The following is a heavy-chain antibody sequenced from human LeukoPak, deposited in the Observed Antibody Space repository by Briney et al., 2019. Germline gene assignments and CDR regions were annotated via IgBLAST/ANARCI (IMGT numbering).Heavy chain of an antibody. J-gene: IGHJ4*02. CDR3: AKDGRGSGSYYYFDY. D-gene: IGHD3-10*01. V-gene: IGHV3-23*01. CDR1: VFTFSSYA. Sequence: GGSLRLSCAASVFTFSSYAMACVCQAPGKGLEWVSSISGSGGTTYYADSVKGRFTISRDNSKNTLYLQMNSLRAEDTAVYYCAKDGRGSGSYYYFDYWGQGTLVTVSP. CDR2: ISGSGGTT.